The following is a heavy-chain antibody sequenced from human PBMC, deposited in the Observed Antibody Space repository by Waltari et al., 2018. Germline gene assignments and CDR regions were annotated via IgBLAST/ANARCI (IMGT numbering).Heavy chain of an antibody. D-gene: IGHD4-17*01. V-gene: IGHV2-5*02. CDR2: IYLDDDK. Sequence: QITLKESGPTLVKPTQTLTLTCTFSGFSLSTSGVGVGWIRQPPGKALEWLALIYLDDDKRYSPSLKSRLTITKDTSKNQVVLTMTNMDPVDTATYYCAHRDPTGGDYGDYFDYWGQGTLVTVSS. CDR1: GFSLSTSGVG. CDR3: AHRDPTGGDYGDYFDY. J-gene: IGHJ4*02.